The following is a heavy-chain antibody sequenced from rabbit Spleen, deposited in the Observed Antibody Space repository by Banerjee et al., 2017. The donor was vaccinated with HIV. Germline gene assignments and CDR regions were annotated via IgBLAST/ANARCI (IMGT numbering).Heavy chain of an antibody. Sequence: QDQLEESGGGLVRPGASLTLTCKAFGFSFSASYWMCWVRQAPGKGLEWIACIRTTSGGRIFYATGAKGRFTISRTSSTTVTLRMTSLTAADRAAYFCARDLVGVIGWNFYLWGPGTLVTVS. V-gene: IGHV1S45*01. D-gene: IGHD1-1*01. CDR2: IRTTSGGRI. CDR1: GFSFSASYW. CDR3: ARDLVGVIGWNFYL. J-gene: IGHJ4*01.